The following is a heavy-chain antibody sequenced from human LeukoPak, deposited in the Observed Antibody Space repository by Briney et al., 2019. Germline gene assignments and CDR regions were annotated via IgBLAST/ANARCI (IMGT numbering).Heavy chain of an antibody. J-gene: IGHJ4*02. CDR2: ISETGAIT. CDR3: SQYIGPSRRIFDY. V-gene: IGHV3-23*01. CDR1: GFTFTSYP. Sequence: PGGSLRLSCAASGFTFTSYPMTWVRQAPGKGLEWVSSISETGAITNYADSVKGRFTISRDNSKNTLYLQMSSLRAVDAAVYFCSQYIGPSRRIFDYWGQGTLVAVSS. D-gene: IGHD2/OR15-2a*01.